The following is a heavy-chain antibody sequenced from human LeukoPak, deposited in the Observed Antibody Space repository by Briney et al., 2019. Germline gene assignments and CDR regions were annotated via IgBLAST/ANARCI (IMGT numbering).Heavy chain of an antibody. CDR3: VRDQDWAFDY. CDR1: GFTFNTYT. V-gene: IGHV3-48*01. J-gene: IGHJ4*02. CDR2: INTKSKTM. D-gene: IGHD3-9*01. Sequence: GGSLRLSCAAPGFTFNTYTMNWVRQAPGKGLEWISYINTKSKTMYYADSVKGRFTISRDNAKNSLYLQMNSLRAEDTALYYCVRDQDWAFDYWGQGTLVTVSS.